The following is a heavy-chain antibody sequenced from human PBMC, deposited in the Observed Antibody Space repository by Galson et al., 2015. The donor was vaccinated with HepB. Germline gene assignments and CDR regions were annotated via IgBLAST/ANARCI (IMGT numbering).Heavy chain of an antibody. CDR2: ISYDGSNK. J-gene: IGHJ3*02. V-gene: IGHV3-30*04. CDR1: GFTFSTYA. CDR3: AREYGNYYDSSGYYLTDAFDI. Sequence: LRLSCAASGFTFSTYAMHWVRQAPGKGLEWVAVISYDGSNKYYADSVKGRFTISRDNSKNTLYLQMNSLRTEDTAVYYCAREYGNYYDSSGYYLTDAFDIWGQGTMVTVSS. D-gene: IGHD3-22*01.